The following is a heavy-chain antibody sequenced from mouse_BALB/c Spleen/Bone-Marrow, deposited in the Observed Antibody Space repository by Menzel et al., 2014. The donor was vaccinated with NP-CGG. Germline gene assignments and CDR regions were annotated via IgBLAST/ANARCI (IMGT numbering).Heavy chain of an antibody. CDR1: GFDFSGFW. CDR3: ARLGYYGGFAY. CDR2: INPDSSTI. D-gene: IGHD2-3*01. J-gene: IGHJ3*01. Sequence: EVKVVEPGGGLVQPGRSLKISCAASGFDFSGFWMGWVRLAPGKGLEWIGEINPDSSTINYTPSLKDRFIISRDNAKNTLYLQMSKVRSEDTALYYCARLGYYGGFAYWGQGTLVTVSA. V-gene: IGHV4-1*02.